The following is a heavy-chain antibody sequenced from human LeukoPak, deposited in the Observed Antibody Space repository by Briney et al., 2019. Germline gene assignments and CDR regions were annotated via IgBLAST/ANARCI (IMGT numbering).Heavy chain of an antibody. Sequence: ASVKVSCKASSYSFTSYGISWVRQAPGQGLEWMGWISAYNGNTNYAQKLQGRVTMTTDTSTSTAYMELRSLRSDDTAVYYCARDSDTAMVIYYGMDVWGQGTTVTVSS. J-gene: IGHJ6*02. CDR1: SYSFTSYG. D-gene: IGHD5-18*01. CDR3: ARDSDTAMVIYYGMDV. CDR2: ISAYNGNT. V-gene: IGHV1-18*01.